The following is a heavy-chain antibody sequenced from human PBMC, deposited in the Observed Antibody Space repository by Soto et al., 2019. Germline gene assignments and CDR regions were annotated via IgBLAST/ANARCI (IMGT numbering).Heavy chain of an antibody. CDR2: IRQDGHEK. CDR1: EFTFTSYS. D-gene: IGHD2-2*01. CDR3: ARDLPGYCSTTNCYYYFDF. Sequence: EVQLVESGGALVQPGGSLRLSCAVSEFTFTSYSMSWVRQAPGEGLEWVANIRQDGHEKYYVDSVKGRFTISRDNAQNSLYLQMDSLRAEDTAMYYCARDLPGYCSTTNCYYYFDFWGQGTLVTVSS. V-gene: IGHV3-7*03. J-gene: IGHJ4*02.